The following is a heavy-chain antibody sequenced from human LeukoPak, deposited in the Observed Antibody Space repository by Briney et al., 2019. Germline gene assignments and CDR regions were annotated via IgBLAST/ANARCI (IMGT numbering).Heavy chain of an antibody. D-gene: IGHD3-22*01. Sequence: ASVKVSCKASGYTFTNYGISWVRQAPGQGLEWMGWITTDNGNTNYAQRLQGRVTMTTDTSTSTAYTELRSLRSDDTTVYYCARGNYYDSRAHAFDIWGQGTMVTVSS. CDR2: ITTDNGNT. CDR3: ARGNYYDSRAHAFDI. J-gene: IGHJ3*02. V-gene: IGHV1-18*04. CDR1: GYTFTNYG.